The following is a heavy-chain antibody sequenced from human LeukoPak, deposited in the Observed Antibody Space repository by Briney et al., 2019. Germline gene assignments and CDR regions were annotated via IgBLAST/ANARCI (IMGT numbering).Heavy chain of an antibody. CDR2: IRYDGSDK. J-gene: IGHJ4*02. CDR1: GFTFGNYG. Sequence: GGSLRLSCAASGFTFGNYGMHWVRQAPGKGLEWVAFIRYDGSDKYYADSVKGRFTISRDNSKNTLYLQMNSLRPEDTAEYFCSGSYSYWGQGTLVTVSS. CDR3: SGSYSY. D-gene: IGHD1-26*01. V-gene: IGHV3-30*02.